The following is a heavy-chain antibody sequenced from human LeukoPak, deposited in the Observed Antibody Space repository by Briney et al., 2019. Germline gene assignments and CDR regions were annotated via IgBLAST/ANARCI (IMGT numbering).Heavy chain of an antibody. J-gene: IGHJ4*02. Sequence: AGESLRLSCVASGFTLSSYWTSWVRQAPGKGLEWVANIKFDGSATYYVDSVKGRFTISRDDAKNSLYLQMNSLRGEDTAVYYCARDLFSGTYHEDFWGQGTLVIVSS. CDR2: IKFDGSAT. V-gene: IGHV3-7*01. D-gene: IGHD1-26*01. CDR1: GFTLSSYW. CDR3: ARDLFSGTYHEDF.